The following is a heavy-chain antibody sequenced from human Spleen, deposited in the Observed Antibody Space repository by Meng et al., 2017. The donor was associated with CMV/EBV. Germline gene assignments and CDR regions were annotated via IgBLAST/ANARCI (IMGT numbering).Heavy chain of an antibody. CDR1: GASFIGSF. Sequence: GASFIGSFLTWIHQPPGKGLEWFGEINHSEKTNFNPSLKRRVTMSVATSKNQFSLKLRSVTAADTAVYYCAREGDCSNTNCYAAVDHWGQGTLVTVSS. D-gene: IGHD2-2*01. V-gene: IGHV4-34*01. J-gene: IGHJ4*02. CDR2: INHSEKT. CDR3: AREGDCSNTNCYAAVDH.